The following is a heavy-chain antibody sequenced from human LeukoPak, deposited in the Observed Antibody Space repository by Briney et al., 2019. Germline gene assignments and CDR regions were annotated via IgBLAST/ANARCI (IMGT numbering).Heavy chain of an antibody. J-gene: IGHJ6*02. CDR3: AKALELGGFNCYGTDV. D-gene: IGHD1-7*01. Sequence: GGSLRLSCAASGFTFSSYAMSWVRQAPGKGLEWVSAISGSGGSTYYADSVKGRFTISRDNSKNTLYLQMNSLRAEDTAVYYCAKALELGGFNCYGTDVWGQGTTVTVSS. V-gene: IGHV3-23*01. CDR2: ISGSGGST. CDR1: GFTFSSYA.